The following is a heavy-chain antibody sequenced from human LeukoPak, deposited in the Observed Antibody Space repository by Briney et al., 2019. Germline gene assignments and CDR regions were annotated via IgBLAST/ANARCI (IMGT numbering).Heavy chain of an antibody. CDR2: IYYSGST. CDR1: GGSISSHY. V-gene: IGHV4-59*11. D-gene: IGHD5-12*01. Sequence: SETLSLTCTVSGGSISSHYWSWIRQPPGKGLEWIGYIYYSGSTNYNPSLKSRVTISVDTSKNQFSLKLSSVTAADTAVYYCARGSGVDIVATDINYFDYWGQGTLVTVSS. CDR3: ARGSGVDIVATDINYFDY. J-gene: IGHJ4*02.